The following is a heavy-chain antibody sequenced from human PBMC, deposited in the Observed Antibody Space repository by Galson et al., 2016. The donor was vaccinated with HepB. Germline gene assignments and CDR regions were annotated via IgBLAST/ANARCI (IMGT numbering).Heavy chain of an antibody. V-gene: IGHV3-11*01. Sequence: SLRLSCAASGFSFSDYYMSWIRQAPGKGLEWVSYISSSGSIIYYADSVKGRFTFSRDNPKKSLYLQMTSLRAEDTAVYYCAREQSRASSGTVSYWGQGTLVTVSS. CDR3: AREQSRASSGTVSY. CDR2: ISSSGSII. J-gene: IGHJ4*02. CDR1: GFSFSDYY. D-gene: IGHD6-19*01.